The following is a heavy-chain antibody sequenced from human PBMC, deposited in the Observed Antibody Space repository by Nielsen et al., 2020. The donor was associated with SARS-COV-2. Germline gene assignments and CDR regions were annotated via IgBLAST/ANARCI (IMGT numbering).Heavy chain of an antibody. CDR2: TNTNTGNP. J-gene: IGHJ6*02. CDR3: ARYYSPRYCSSTSCLNGYYYYGMDV. D-gene: IGHD2-2*01. CDR1: GYTFTSYA. Sequence: ASVKVSCKASGYTFTSYAMNWVRQAPGQGLEWMGWTNTNTGNPTYAQGFTGRFVFSLDTSVSTAYLQISSLKAEDTAVYYCARYYSPRYCSSTSCLNGYYYYGMDVWGQGTTVTVSS. V-gene: IGHV7-4-1*02.